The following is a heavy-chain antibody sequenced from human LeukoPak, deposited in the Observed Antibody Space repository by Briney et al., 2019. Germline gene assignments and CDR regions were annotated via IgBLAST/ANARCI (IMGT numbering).Heavy chain of an antibody. CDR1: RYTFTGCY. CDR3: AVYCSSTSCYRTPDVDY. V-gene: IGHV1-2*04. J-gene: IGHJ4*02. CDR2: INPNSGGT. D-gene: IGHD2-2*02. Sequence: ASVKVSCMASRYTFTGCYMHWVRQAPGQGLEWMGWINPNSGGTNYAQKFQGWVTMTRDTSISTAYMELSRLRSEDTAVYYCAVYCSSTSCYRTPDVDYWGQGALVTVSS.